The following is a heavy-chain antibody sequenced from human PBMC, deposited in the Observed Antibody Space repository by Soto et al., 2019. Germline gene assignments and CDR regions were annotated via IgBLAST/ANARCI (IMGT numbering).Heavy chain of an antibody. D-gene: IGHD3-9*01. V-gene: IGHV4-59*08. J-gene: IGHJ4*02. CDR3: ARTGPYYDILTAQHFDY. CDR1: GGSISSYY. CDR2: IFYSGST. Sequence: PSETLSLTCTVSGGSISSYYWSWIRQPPGKGLEWIGYIFYSGSTNYNPSLKSRVTISVDTSKNQFSLKLTSVTAADTAVYYCARTGPYYDILTAQHFDYWGQGTLVTVSS.